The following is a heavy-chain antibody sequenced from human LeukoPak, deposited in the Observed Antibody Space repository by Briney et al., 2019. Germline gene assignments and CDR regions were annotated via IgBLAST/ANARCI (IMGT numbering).Heavy chain of an antibody. CDR3: ARDTLRSGFDL. J-gene: IGHJ2*01. CDR2: INPNSGGT. V-gene: IGHV1-2*02. D-gene: IGHD3-10*02. CDR1: GYTFTGYY. Sequence: GASVKVSCKASGYTFTGYYMHWVRQAPGQGLEWMGWINPNSGGTNYAQKLQGRVTMTRDTSISTAYMELSRLRSVDTAVYDCARDTLRSGFDLWGRGTLVTVSS.